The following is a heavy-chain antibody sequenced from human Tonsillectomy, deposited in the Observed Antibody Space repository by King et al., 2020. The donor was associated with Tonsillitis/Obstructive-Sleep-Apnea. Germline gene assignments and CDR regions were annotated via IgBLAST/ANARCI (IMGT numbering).Heavy chain of an antibody. CDR1: GFTFSNYW. J-gene: IGHJ2*01. CDR3: ARDKAGGWYFDL. V-gene: IGHV3-7*03. Sequence: VQLVESGGGLVQPGGSLRLSCAASGFTFSNYWVYWVRQAPGKGLEWVANMKQDGSEKYYVDSVKGRFTISRDNAKNSLYLQMNSLRAEDTAVYYCARDKAGGWYFDLWGRGTLVTVSS. CDR2: MKQDGSEK. D-gene: IGHD3-10*01.